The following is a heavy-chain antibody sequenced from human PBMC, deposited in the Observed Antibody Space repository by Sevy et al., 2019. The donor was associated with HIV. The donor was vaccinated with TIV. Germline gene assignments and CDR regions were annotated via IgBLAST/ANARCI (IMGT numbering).Heavy chain of an antibody. D-gene: IGHD7-27*01. J-gene: IGHJ4*02. CDR2: IYTSGST. CDR1: GDSFSSYF. Sequence: LETLSLTCTVSGDSFSSYFWAWIQQPAGKGLEWIGRIYTSGSTNYNPSLKSRVTMSVDTSKSQFSLKVTSLTAADTTICFCARSNWVTATNGFSKSYYFDYWGQGSLVTVSS. V-gene: IGHV4-4*07. CDR3: ARSNWVTATNGFSKSYYFDY.